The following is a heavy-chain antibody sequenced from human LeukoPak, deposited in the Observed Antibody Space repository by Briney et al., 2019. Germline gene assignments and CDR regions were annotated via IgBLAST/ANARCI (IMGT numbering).Heavy chain of an antibody. V-gene: IGHV1-2*02. CDR1: GYTFTGYF. CDR3: ARGGPFDY. J-gene: IGHJ4*02. CDR2: INPNSGVT. Sequence: ASVKVSCEASGYTFTGYFIHWVRQAPGQGLEWMGWINPNSGVTKYAQKFQGRVTMTRDTSISTAYMELRSLRSDDTAVYYCARGGPFDYWGQGTLVTVSS.